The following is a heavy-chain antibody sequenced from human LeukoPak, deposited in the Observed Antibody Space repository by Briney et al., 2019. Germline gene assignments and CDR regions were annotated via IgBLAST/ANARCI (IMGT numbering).Heavy chain of an antibody. CDR3: ARLEYSSSWSPPFDY. J-gene: IGHJ4*02. CDR1: GGSISSYY. CDR2: IYTSGST. V-gene: IGHV4-4*09. Sequence: SETLSLTCTVSGGSISSYYWSWIRQPPGKGLEWIGYIYTSGSTNYNPSLKSRVTISVDTSKNQFSLNLSSVTAADTAVYYCARLEYSSSWSPPFDYWGQGTLVTVSS. D-gene: IGHD6-13*01.